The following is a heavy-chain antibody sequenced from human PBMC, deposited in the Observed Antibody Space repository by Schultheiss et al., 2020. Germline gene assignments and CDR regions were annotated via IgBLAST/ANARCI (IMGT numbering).Heavy chain of an antibody. J-gene: IGHJ6*02. Sequence: GGSLRLSCAASGFTFSSYAMHWVRQAPGKGLEWVAVISYDGSNKYYADSVKGRFTISRDNSKNTLYLQMNSLRAEDTAVYYCARDLRRDTAMGTRYYYYGMDVWGQGTTVTVSS. D-gene: IGHD5-18*01. CDR3: ARDLRRDTAMGTRYYYYGMDV. CDR1: GFTFSSYA. V-gene: IGHV3-30*07. CDR2: ISYDGSNK.